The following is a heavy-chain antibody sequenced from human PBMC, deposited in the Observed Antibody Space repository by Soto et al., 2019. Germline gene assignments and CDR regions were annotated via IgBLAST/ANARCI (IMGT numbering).Heavy chain of an antibody. J-gene: IGHJ6*02. V-gene: IGHV1-69*12. D-gene: IGHD6-19*01. Sequence: QVQLVQSGAEVKKPGSSVKVSCKASGGTFSNYAISWVRQAPGQGLEWMGGIIPIFGTTYYAQKFQGRVTIIADESTTTAYWELSSLRSEDTAMYYCARVEAVAGIYNYHGLDVWGQGTAVSVSS. CDR2: IIPIFGTT. CDR1: GGTFSNYA. CDR3: ARVEAVAGIYNYHGLDV.